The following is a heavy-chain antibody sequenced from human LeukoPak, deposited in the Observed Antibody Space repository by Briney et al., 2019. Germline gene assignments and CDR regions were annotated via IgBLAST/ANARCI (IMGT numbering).Heavy chain of an antibody. V-gene: IGHV4-59*08. D-gene: IGHD3-10*01. J-gene: IGHJ4*02. CDR1: GGSISSHF. CDR3: ARLPSGTVNPPYDY. Sequence: SETLSLTCTVSGGSISSHFWSWIRQPPGKGLEWIAYIYYSGSTDYNPSLKSRVTISVDTSKNQFSLKLTSVTAADTAVYYCARLPSGTVNPPYDYWGQGSLVTVSS. CDR2: IYYSGST.